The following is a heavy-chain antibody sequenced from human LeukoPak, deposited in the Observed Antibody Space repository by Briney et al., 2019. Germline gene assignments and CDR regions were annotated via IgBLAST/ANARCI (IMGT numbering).Heavy chain of an antibody. CDR3: AKGFGWLQHSVNRATLDY. CDR1: GFTFSDYY. CDR2: ITSSGNTI. J-gene: IGHJ4*02. D-gene: IGHD5-24*01. V-gene: IGHV3-11*04. Sequence: NPGGSLRLSCAASGFTFSDYYMSWIRQAPGKGLEWISYITSSGNTIYYADSVKGRFTISRDNSKNTLYLQMNSLRAEDTAVYYCAKGFGWLQHSVNRATLDYWGQGTLVTVSS.